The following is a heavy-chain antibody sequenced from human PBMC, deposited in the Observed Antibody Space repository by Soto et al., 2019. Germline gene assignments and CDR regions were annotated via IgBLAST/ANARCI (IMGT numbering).Heavy chain of an antibody. D-gene: IGHD5-12*01. CDR3: ARDASAYDGGWYPRGFEP. CDR2: IWYDGSNK. V-gene: IGHV3-33*08. Sequence: GRSLSVSSAASGFTVDTYGMHCVRQAPGKGLEWVAIIWYDGSNKYYADSVKGRFTISRDDSKNKLYLQMNSLRVEDTAVYFCARDASAYDGGWYPRGFEPWGQGSLVTV. J-gene: IGHJ5*02. CDR1: GFTVDTYG.